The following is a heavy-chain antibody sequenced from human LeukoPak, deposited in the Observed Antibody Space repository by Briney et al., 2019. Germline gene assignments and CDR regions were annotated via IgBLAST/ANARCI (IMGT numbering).Heavy chain of an antibody. D-gene: IGHD1-26*01. J-gene: IGHJ6*02. Sequence: GGSLRLSCAASGFNFKYVWMSWVRQAPGKGLEWVGRIRTKIDGGTTDYAAPVKGRFIISRDDSKTTLYLQMNSLKIEDSAVYYCTTERNWELLRPYGMDIWGQGTTVTVSS. CDR1: GFNFKYVW. CDR2: IRTKIDGGTT. V-gene: IGHV3-15*01. CDR3: TTERNWELLRPYGMDI.